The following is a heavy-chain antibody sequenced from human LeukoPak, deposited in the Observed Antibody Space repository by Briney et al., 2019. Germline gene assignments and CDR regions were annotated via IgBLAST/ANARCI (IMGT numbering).Heavy chain of an antibody. Sequence: GGSLRLSCAASGFTFSSYAMSWVRQAPGKGLEWVAVIWYDGSNKYYADSVKGRFTISRDNSKNTLYLQMNSLRAEDTAVYYCARDGNSSSWYSYYYYYGMDVWGQGTTVTVSS. V-gene: IGHV3-33*08. CDR1: GFTFSSYA. D-gene: IGHD6-13*01. J-gene: IGHJ6*02. CDR2: IWYDGSNK. CDR3: ARDGNSSSWYSYYYYYGMDV.